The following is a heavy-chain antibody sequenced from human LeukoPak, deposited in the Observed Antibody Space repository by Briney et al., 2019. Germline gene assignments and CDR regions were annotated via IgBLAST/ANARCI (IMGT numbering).Heavy chain of an antibody. CDR1: GFSLSTSGVG. Sequence: VSGPTLVNPTQTLTLTCTFSGFSLSTSGVGVGWIRQPPGKALEWLALIYWNDDKRYSPSLKSRLTITKGTSKNQVVLTMTNMDPVDTATYYCAHSYDFWSGPSFDYWGQGTLVTVSS. J-gene: IGHJ4*02. CDR2: IYWNDDK. V-gene: IGHV2-5*01. D-gene: IGHD3-3*01. CDR3: AHSYDFWSGPSFDY.